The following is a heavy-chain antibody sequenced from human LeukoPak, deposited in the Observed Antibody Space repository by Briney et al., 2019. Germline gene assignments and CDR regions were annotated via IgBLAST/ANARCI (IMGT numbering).Heavy chain of an antibody. Sequence: ASVKVSCKASGGTFSSYAISWVRQAPGQGLEWMGRIIPILGIANYAQKFQGGVTITADKSTSTAYMELSSLRSEDTAVYYCAGYDSSGEVDYWGQGTLVTVSS. CDR1: GGTFSSYA. CDR3: AGYDSSGEVDY. J-gene: IGHJ4*02. D-gene: IGHD3-22*01. CDR2: IIPILGIA. V-gene: IGHV1-69*04.